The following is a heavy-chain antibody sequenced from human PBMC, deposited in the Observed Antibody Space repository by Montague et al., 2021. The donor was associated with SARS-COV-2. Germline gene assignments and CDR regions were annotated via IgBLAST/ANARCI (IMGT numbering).Heavy chain of an antibody. CDR1: GGSVSSGSYY. CDR2: IYTSGSS. Sequence: TLSLTCTVSGGSVSSGSYYWSWIRQPAGKGLEWIGRIYTSGSSNYNPSLKGRVTISVDTSKNQFSLKVSSVTAADTAVYYCARERSADYYDGSGYHSYKYGMDVWGQGTTVTVSS. CDR3: ARERSADYYDGSGYHSYKYGMDV. J-gene: IGHJ6*02. V-gene: IGHV4-61*02. D-gene: IGHD3-22*01.